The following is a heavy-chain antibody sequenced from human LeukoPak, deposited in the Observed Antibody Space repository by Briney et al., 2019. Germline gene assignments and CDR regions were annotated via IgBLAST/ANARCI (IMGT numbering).Heavy chain of an antibody. Sequence: SETLSLTCAVYGGSFSGYYWSWIRQPPGKGLEWIGEINHSGSTNYNPSLKSRVTISVDTSKNQFSPKLSSVTAADTAVYYCARGGIYDFWSGYPYGMDVWGQGTTVTVSS. CDR1: GGSFSGYY. J-gene: IGHJ6*02. V-gene: IGHV4-34*01. D-gene: IGHD3-3*01. CDR2: INHSGST. CDR3: ARGGIYDFWSGYPYGMDV.